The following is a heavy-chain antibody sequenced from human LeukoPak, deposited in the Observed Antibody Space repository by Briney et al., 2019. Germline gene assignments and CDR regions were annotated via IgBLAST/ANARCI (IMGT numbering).Heavy chain of an antibody. D-gene: IGHD3-3*01. CDR1: GGSISSYY. Sequence: SETLSLTCTVSGGSISSYYWSWIRQPAGEGLEWIGRIYTSGSTNYNPSLKSRVTMSVDTSKNQFSLKLSSVTAADTAVYYCARGAALQIFGTPNYFDYWGQGTLVTVSS. V-gene: IGHV4-4*07. CDR3: ARGAALQIFGTPNYFDY. CDR2: IYTSGST. J-gene: IGHJ4*02.